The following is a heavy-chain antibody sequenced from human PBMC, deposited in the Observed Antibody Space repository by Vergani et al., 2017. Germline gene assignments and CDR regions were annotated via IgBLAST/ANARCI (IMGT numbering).Heavy chain of an antibody. V-gene: IGHV4-59*01. CDR1: GGSISSYY. D-gene: IGHD4-23*01. CDR2: IYYSGST. CDR3: ARGRNSATHWFDP. J-gene: IGHJ5*02. Sequence: QVQLQESGPGLVKPSETLSLTCTVSGGSISSYYWSWIRQPPGKGLEWIGYIYYSGSTTYNPSLKSRVTISVDTSKNQFSLKLSSVTAADTAVYYCARGRNSATHWFDPWGQGTLVTVSS.